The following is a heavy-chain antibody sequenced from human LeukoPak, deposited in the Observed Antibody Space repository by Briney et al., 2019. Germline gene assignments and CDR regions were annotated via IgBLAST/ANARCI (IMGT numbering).Heavy chain of an antibody. V-gene: IGHV4-39*07. D-gene: IGHD6-19*01. CDR3: ATSYSGWYEGSWFDP. CDR1: GGSISSSSYY. Sequence: SETLSLTCIVSGGSISSSSYYWGWIRQPPGKGLEWIGSIYYSGSTYYNPSLKSRVTISVDTSKNQFSLKLSSVTAADTAVYYCATSYSGWYEGSWFDPWGQGTLVTVSS. J-gene: IGHJ5*02. CDR2: IYYSGST.